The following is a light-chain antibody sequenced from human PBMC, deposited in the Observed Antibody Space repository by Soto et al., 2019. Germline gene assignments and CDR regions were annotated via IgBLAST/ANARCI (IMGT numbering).Light chain of an antibody. CDR1: TGAVTSGYY. CDR2: STN. Sequence: QAVVTQEPSLTVSPGGTVTLTCASSTGAVTSGYYPTWFQQKPGQAPRALIYSTNNKYSWTPVRFSGSLLGGKAALTLSGVQPEDEAEYYCLLYYGGQMGVFGGGTKLTVL. J-gene: IGLJ2*01. CDR3: LLYYGGQMGV. V-gene: IGLV7-43*01.